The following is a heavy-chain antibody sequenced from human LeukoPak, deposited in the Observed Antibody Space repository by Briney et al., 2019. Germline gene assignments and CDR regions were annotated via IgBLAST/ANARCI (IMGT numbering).Heavy chain of an antibody. D-gene: IGHD2-2*01. J-gene: IGHJ6*02. V-gene: IGHV3-21*01. CDR2: ISSSSSYI. Sequence: GGSLRLSCAASGFTFSTYSMNWVRQAPGKGLEWVSSISSSSSYIYYADSVKGRFTISRDNAKNSLYLQMNSLRAEDTAVYYCARSIVVVPAAPNYYYYGMDVWGQGTTVTVSS. CDR3: ARSIVVVPAAPNYYYYGMDV. CDR1: GFTFSTYS.